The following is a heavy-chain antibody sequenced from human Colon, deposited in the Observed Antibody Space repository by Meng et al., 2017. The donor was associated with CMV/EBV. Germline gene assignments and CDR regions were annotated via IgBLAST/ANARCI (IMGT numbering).Heavy chain of an antibody. Sequence: GGSLRLSCAASGFTFSSYWMSWVRQAPGKGLEWVAKIKQDGSEKYCVDSVKGRFTISRDNAKNSLYLQMNSLRGDDTAVYYCASYTWTQLCIWGQGTLVTVSS. CDR1: GFTFSSYW. V-gene: IGHV3-7*01. J-gene: IGHJ4*02. CDR3: ASYTWTQLCI. CDR2: IKQDGSEK. D-gene: IGHD5-18*01.